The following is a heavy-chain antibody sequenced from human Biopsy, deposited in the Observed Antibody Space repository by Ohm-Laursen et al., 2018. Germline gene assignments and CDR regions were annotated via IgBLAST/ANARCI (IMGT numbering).Heavy chain of an antibody. Sequence: SVKVSCKASGYSFTSYYMHWVRQAPGQGLEWMGMINPSGSTTSYPQIFQGRVTMTRDTSKSTVYMELSSLRSADTAVYFCARNTGWYGDLYYFDYWGQGTLVTVSS. CDR3: ARNTGWYGDLYYFDY. CDR1: GYSFTSYY. D-gene: IGHD6-19*01. V-gene: IGHV1-46*01. CDR2: INPSGSTT. J-gene: IGHJ4*02.